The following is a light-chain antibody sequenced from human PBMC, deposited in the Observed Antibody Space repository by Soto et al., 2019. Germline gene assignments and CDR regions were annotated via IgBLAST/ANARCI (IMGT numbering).Light chain of an antibody. Sequence: EVVLTQSPDTLSLSPGERATLSCRASQTISNSHLAWHQQKPGQAPRLLIFGASNRAAGIPDRFSGSGSGTDFTLTIYRLEPEDYAVYYCQQYDKSPLTFGGGTKLEIK. CDR3: QQYDKSPLT. J-gene: IGKJ4*01. CDR2: GAS. CDR1: QTISNSH. V-gene: IGKV3-20*01.